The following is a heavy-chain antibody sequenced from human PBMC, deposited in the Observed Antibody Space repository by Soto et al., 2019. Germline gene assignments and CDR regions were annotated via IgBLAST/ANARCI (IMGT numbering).Heavy chain of an antibody. J-gene: IGHJ4*02. Sequence: GASVKVSCKASGGTFSSYAISWVRQAPGQGLEWMGGIIPIFGTANYAQKFQGRVTITADESTSTAYMELSSLRSEDTAVYYCARAYCGGDCYSWVLPFDYWGQGTLVTVSS. D-gene: IGHD2-21*02. CDR1: GGTFSSYA. CDR2: IIPIFGTA. CDR3: ARAYCGGDCYSWVLPFDY. V-gene: IGHV1-69*13.